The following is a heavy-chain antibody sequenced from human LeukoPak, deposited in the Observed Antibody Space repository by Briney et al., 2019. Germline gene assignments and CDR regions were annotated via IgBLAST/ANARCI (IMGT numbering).Heavy chain of an antibody. V-gene: IGHV4-59*01. CDR2: IYYSGST. D-gene: IGHD3-16*01. J-gene: IGHJ4*02. Sequence: SETLSLTCTVSGGSISSYYWSWIRQPPGKGLEWIGYIYYSGSTNYNPSLKSRVTISVDTSKNQFSLKLSSVTAADTAVYYCARDSYDYVWGGFDYWGQGTLVTVSS. CDR1: GGSISSYY. CDR3: ARDSYDYVWGGFDY.